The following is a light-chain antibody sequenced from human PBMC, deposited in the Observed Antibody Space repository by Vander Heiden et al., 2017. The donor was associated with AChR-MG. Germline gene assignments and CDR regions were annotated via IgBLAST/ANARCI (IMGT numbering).Light chain of an antibody. CDR1: SSNIGNNY. CDR2: DNN. Sequence: QSVLTQPPSVSAAPGQKVTISCSGSSSNIGNNYVSWYQQLPGTAPKLFIYDNNIRHSGIPDRFSGSKSGTSATLGITGLQTGDEADYYCGTWDNSLSVWVFGGGTKLTVL. V-gene: IGLV1-51*01. CDR3: GTWDNSLSVWV. J-gene: IGLJ3*02.